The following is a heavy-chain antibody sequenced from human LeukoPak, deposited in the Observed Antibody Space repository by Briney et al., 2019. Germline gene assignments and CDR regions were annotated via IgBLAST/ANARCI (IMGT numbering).Heavy chain of an antibody. CDR2: IYYSGST. Sequence: SETLSLTCTVSGGSISNYYWIWIRQPPGKGLEWIGYIYYSGSTTYNPSLKSRVSISLDTAKNQFSLKLGSVTAADTAVYYCARVTSDGVTGYGDIGYWGQGPWSPSPQ. CDR3: ARVTSDGVTGYGDIGY. CDR1: GGSISNYY. J-gene: IGHJ4*02. V-gene: IGHV4-59*01. D-gene: IGHD3-9*01.